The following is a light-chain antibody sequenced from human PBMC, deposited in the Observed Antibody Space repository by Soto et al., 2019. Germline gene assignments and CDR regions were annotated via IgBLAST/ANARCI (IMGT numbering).Light chain of an antibody. CDR1: QGIRSD. CDR3: LQDYHFPWA. Sequence: IQMTQSPSSLSASVGDRVTISCRASQGIRSDLAWYQQKPGKVPKLLIYGASTLESGVPSRCSGSGFGTDFTLTISGPQPEDFATYYCLQDYHFPWAFGQGTKVEIK. V-gene: IGKV1-6*01. J-gene: IGKJ1*01. CDR2: GAS.